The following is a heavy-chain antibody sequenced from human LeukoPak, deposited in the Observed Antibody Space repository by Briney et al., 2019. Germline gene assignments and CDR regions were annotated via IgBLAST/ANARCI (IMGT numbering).Heavy chain of an antibody. Sequence: GGSLRLSCAASGFTVSSNFMSWVRQAPGKGLEWVSVIYGGGSTYYADSVKGRFTISRDTSKNTLYLQMNSLRAEDTAVYYCAKEGDPDIAVAGVDYWGQGTLVTVSS. CDR3: AKEGDPDIAVAGVDY. CDR2: IYGGGST. J-gene: IGHJ4*02. V-gene: IGHV3-53*01. D-gene: IGHD6-19*01. CDR1: GFTVSSNF.